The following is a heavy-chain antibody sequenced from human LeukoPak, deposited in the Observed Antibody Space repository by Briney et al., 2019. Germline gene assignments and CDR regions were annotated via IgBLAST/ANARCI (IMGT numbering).Heavy chain of an antibody. CDR3: ARVGLQSAFDI. CDR1: GFTFSSYS. V-gene: IGHV3-64*01. CDR2: VSSNGVST. J-gene: IGHJ3*02. D-gene: IGHD5-24*01. Sequence: PGGPLRLSCAASGFTFSSYSMHWVRQAPGKGLEYVSAVSSNGVSTYYANSVKGRFTISRDNSKNTLDLQMGSLRAEDMAVYYCARVGLQSAFDIWGQGTMVTVSS.